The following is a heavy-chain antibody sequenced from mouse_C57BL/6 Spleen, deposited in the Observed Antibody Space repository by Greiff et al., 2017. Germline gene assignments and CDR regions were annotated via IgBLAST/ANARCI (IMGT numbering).Heavy chain of an antibody. CDR1: GYTFTSYG. CDR3: AREGDWGSFAY. Sequence: QVQLQQSGAELARPGASVKLSCKASGYTFTSYGISWVKQRTGQGLEWIGEIYPRSGNTYYNEKFKGKATLTAVKSSSTAYMELRSLTSEDSAVYFCAREGDWGSFAYWGQGTLVTVSA. CDR2: IYPRSGNT. V-gene: IGHV1-81*01. J-gene: IGHJ3*01. D-gene: IGHD4-1*01.